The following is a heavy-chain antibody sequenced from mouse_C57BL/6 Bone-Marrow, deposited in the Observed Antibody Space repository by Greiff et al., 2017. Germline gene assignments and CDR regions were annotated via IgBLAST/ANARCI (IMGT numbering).Heavy chain of an antibody. D-gene: IGHD2-3*01. Sequence: VQLLQPGAELVKPGASVKLSCKASGYTFTSYWMHWVKQRPGQGLEWIGMIHPNSGSTNYNEKFKSKATLPVDKSSSTAYMQLSSQTSEDSAVYYCAHYDGYSYWGQGTTPTVSA. V-gene: IGHV1-64*01. CDR1: GYTFTSYW. J-gene: IGHJ2*01. CDR2: IHPNSGST. CDR3: AHYDGYSY.